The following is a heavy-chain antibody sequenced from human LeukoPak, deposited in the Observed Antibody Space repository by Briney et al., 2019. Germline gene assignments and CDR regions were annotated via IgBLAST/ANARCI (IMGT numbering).Heavy chain of an antibody. V-gene: IGHV4-59*01. Sequence: PSETLSLTCTVSGGSISSYYWSWIRQPPGQGLEWIGYIYYSWSTNYYPSLNSRVTISVDTSKNQFSLKLSSVTAADTAVYYCARNKGYGDNSGYYSYTDVWGKGTTVTISS. CDR1: GGSISSYY. J-gene: IGHJ6*03. CDR2: IYYSWST. D-gene: IGHD4-17*01. CDR3: ARNKGYGDNSGYYSYTDV.